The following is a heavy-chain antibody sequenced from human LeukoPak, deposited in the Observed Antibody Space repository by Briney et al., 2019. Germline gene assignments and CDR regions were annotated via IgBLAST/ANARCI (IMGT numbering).Heavy chain of an antibody. Sequence: PGGSLRLSCAASGFAFSDYYMSWIRQAPGKGLEWVSYISSSGSTIYYAHSVKDRFTISRDNAKNSLYLQMNSLRAEDTAVYYCARTTMGATVFDYWGQGTLVTVSS. CDR2: ISSSGSTI. J-gene: IGHJ4*02. D-gene: IGHD1-26*01. CDR3: ARTTMGATVFDY. V-gene: IGHV3-11*01. CDR1: GFAFSDYY.